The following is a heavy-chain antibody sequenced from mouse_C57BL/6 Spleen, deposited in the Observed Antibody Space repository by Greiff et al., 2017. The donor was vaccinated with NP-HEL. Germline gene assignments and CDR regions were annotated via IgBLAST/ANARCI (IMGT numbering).Heavy chain of an antibody. CDR1: GYTFTSYW. CDR3: ARSGGLENAMDY. V-gene: IGHV1-69*01. CDR2: IDPSDSYT. D-gene: IGHD2-2*01. J-gene: IGHJ4*01. Sequence: QVQLQQPGAELVMPGASVKLSCKASGYTFTSYWMHWVKQRPGQGLEWIGEIDPSDSYTNYNQKFKGKSTLTVDKSSSTAYMQLSSLTSEDSAVYYCARSGGLENAMDYWGQGTSVTVSS.